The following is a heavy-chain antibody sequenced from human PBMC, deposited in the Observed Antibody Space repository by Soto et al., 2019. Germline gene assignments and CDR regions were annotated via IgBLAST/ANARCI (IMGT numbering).Heavy chain of an antibody. CDR1: GFTFSSYG. Sequence: GGSLRLSCAASGFTFSSYGIHWVRQAPGKGLEWVAVIWYDGSNKYYADSVKGRFTISRDNSKNTLYLQMNSLRAEDTAVYYCARDLTADYYGSGSYYYYYYYYGMDVWGQGTTVTVSS. V-gene: IGHV3-33*01. CDR2: IWYDGSNK. CDR3: ARDLTADYYGSGSYYYYYYYYGMDV. D-gene: IGHD3-10*01. J-gene: IGHJ6*02.